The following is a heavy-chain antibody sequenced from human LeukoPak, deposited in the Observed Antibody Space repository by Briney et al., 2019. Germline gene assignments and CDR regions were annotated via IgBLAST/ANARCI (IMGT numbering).Heavy chain of an antibody. CDR1: GGSTSSGDYY. CDR2: IYYSGST. Sequence: SETLSLTCTVSGGSTSSGDYYWSWIRQPPGKGLEWIGYIYYSGSTYYNPSLKSRVTISVDTSKNQFSLKLSSVTAADTAVYYCAREIMVRDGAFDIWGQGTMVTVSS. V-gene: IGHV4-30-4*01. CDR3: AREIMVRDGAFDI. J-gene: IGHJ3*02. D-gene: IGHD3-10*01.